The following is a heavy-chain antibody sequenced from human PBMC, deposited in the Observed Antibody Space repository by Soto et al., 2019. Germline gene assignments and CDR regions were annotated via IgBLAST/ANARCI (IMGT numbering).Heavy chain of an antibody. Sequence: ASVKVSCKASGYTFTSYAIHWVRQAPGQRLEWMGWINAGNGDTKYSQKFQDRVTITRDTSASTAHMELSSLRSEDTAVYYCARNSGSYSHWFDPWGQGTLVTV. CDR3: ARNSGSYSHWFDP. D-gene: IGHD1-26*01. CDR2: INAGNGDT. V-gene: IGHV1-3*01. J-gene: IGHJ5*02. CDR1: GYTFTSYA.